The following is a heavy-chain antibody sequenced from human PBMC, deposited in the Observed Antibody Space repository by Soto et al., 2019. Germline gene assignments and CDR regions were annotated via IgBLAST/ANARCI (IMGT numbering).Heavy chain of an antibody. CDR2: INSNGGSA. Sequence: LRLCCSSSGLTLSSFSMHWVRQAPGKGLEYVSAINSNGGSAYYGDSVKGRFTISRDNPKNTLYLQMSSLRVEDTAVYYCVTNSGWSLRDFDYWGQGTLVTVSS. J-gene: IGHJ4*02. CDR3: VTNSGWSLRDFDY. CDR1: GLTLSSFS. V-gene: IGHV3-64D*08. D-gene: IGHD6-19*01.